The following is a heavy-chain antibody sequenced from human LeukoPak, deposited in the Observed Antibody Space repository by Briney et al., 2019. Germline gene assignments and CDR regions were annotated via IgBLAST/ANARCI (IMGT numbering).Heavy chain of an antibody. CDR3: ARNDYGSGSYITLFDY. Sequence: GGSLRLSCAASGFTVTSNYVSWVRQAPGKGLEWVSVIYSGGSAYYADSVKGRFTISRDNSKNTLYLQMNSLRAEDTAVYYCARNDYGSGSYITLFDYWGQGTLVTVSS. CDR2: IYSGGSA. CDR1: GFTVTSNY. V-gene: IGHV3-66*01. D-gene: IGHD3-10*01. J-gene: IGHJ4*02.